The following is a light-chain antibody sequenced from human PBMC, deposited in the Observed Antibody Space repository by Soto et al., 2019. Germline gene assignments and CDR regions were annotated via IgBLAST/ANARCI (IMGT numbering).Light chain of an antibody. J-gene: IGKJ5*01. CDR2: DAS. CDR3: QQSETYPLT. CDR1: QTISTW. V-gene: IGKV1-5*01. Sequence: DIQMTQSPSTLSAYVGDRVTITCRASQTISTWLAWYQHKPGKAPNLLIYDASTLMSGVPSRFSGSGSGTEFTLTISSLQPGDFATYYCQQSETYPLTFGQGTRLENK.